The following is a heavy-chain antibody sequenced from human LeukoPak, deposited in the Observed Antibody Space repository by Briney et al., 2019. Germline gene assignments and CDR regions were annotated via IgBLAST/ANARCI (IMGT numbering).Heavy chain of an antibody. V-gene: IGHV1-18*01. J-gene: IGHJ4*02. CDR3: ARDRPYYYDSSAYYPDF. Sequence: GPSVKVSCKASGYSFTSYGISWVRQAPGQGLEWMGWISGYNGNTNYAQRLQGRVTMTTDTSTRTAYMELRSLSSDDTAVYYCARDRPYYYDSSAYYPDFWGQGTLVTVSS. CDR2: ISGYNGNT. CDR1: GYSFTSYG. D-gene: IGHD3-22*01.